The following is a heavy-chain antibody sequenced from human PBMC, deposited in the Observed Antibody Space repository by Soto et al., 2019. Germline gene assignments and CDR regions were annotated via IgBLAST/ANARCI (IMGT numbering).Heavy chain of an antibody. V-gene: IGHV3-13*01. D-gene: IGHD3-22*01. CDR1: GFTFSSYD. CDR3: ARAPSSGSIPTDGMDV. J-gene: IGHJ6*02. CDR2: IGTAGDT. Sequence: GGSLRLSCAASGFTFSSYDMHWVRQATGKGLEWVSAIGTAGDTYYPGSVKGRFTISRENAKNSLYLQMNSLRAGDTAVYYCARAPSSGSIPTDGMDVWGQGTTVTVSS.